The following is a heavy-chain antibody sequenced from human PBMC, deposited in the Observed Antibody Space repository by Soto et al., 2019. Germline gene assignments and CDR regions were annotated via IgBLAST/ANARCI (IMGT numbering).Heavy chain of an antibody. V-gene: IGHV1-3*05. J-gene: IGHJ4*02. CDR2: IDAGNGNT. CDR3: ARGTVVTHFDY. Sequence: QVQLVQSGAEEKKPGASVKVSCKASGYAFTSYAMHWVRQAPGQRLEWMGWIDAGNGNTKYSQKFQGRVTITRDTSASTAYMELSSLRSEDTAVYYCARGTVVTHFDYWGQGTLVTVSS. D-gene: IGHD2-15*01. CDR1: GYAFTSYA.